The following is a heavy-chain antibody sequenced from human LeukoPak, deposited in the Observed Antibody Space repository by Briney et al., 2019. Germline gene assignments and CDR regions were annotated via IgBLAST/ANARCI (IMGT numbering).Heavy chain of an antibody. D-gene: IGHD3-22*01. V-gene: IGHV4-61*02. Sequence: TLSPTCTVSGGSISSGSYYWSWIRQPAGKGLEWIGRIYTSGSTNYNPSLKSRVTISVDTSKNQFSLKLSSVTAADTAVYYCARRPYDSSGYYPFDYWGQGTLVTVSS. CDR1: GGSISSGSYY. CDR3: ARRPYDSSGYYPFDY. CDR2: IYTSGST. J-gene: IGHJ4*02.